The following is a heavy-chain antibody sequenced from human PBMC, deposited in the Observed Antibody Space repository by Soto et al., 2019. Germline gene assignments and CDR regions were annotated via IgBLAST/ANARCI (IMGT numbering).Heavy chain of an antibody. CDR3: ARDRGPAGDGYYYYGMDV. CDR1: EYNFSTYW. J-gene: IGHJ6*02. Sequence: GESLKISCKGSEYNFSTYWIAWVRQMPGKGLEGMGIIYPGDSDTRYSPSFQGQVTISADKSISTAHLQWSSLKASDTAMYYCARDRGPAGDGYYYYGMDVWGQGTTVTVSS. V-gene: IGHV5-51*01. D-gene: IGHD3-10*01. CDR2: IYPGDSDT.